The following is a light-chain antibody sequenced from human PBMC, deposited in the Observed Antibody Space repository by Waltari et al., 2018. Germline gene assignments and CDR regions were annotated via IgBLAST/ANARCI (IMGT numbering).Light chain of an antibody. V-gene: IGKV1-39*01. CDR2: LAS. Sequence: IEMTQSPSSLSASVGDRVTITCLASQSISTSLNWYQQIPGKAPKLLIYLASTLQSGGPSRFSGSGSGTDFSLTISSLQPEDFATYYCQQSYITAYTFGQGTKVEIQ. CDR1: QSISTS. CDR3: QQSYITAYT. J-gene: IGKJ2*01.